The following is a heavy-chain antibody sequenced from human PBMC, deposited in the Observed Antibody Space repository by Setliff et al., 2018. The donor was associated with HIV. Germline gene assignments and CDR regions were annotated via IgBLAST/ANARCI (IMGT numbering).Heavy chain of an antibody. D-gene: IGHD2-15*01. CDR3: ARNPCSGGSCPDAFDI. CDR2: IYYSGST. V-gene: IGHV4-59*01. Sequence: PSETLSLTCTVSGGSISSYYWSWIRQPPGKGLEWIGYIYYSGSTNYTPSLKSRVTISVDTSKNQFSLTLSSVTAADTAVYYCARNPCSGGSCPDAFDIWGQGTMVTVSS. J-gene: IGHJ3*02. CDR1: GGSISSYY.